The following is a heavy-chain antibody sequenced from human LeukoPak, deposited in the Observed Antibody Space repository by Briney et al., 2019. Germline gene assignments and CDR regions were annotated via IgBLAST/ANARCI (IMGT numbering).Heavy chain of an antibody. CDR2: IYYSGST. Sequence: PSETLSLTCTVSGGSISSSSYYWGWIRQPPGKGLEWIGSIYYSGSTYCNPSLKSRVTISVDTSKNQFSLKLSSVTAADTAVYYCARHASGSYYAFDYWGQGTLVTVSS. CDR3: ARHASGSYYAFDY. D-gene: IGHD1-26*01. V-gene: IGHV4-39*01. CDR1: GGSISSSSYY. J-gene: IGHJ4*02.